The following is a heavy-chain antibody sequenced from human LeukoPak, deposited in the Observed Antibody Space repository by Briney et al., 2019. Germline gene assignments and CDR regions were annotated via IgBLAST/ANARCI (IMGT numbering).Heavy chain of an antibody. D-gene: IGHD4-11*01. V-gene: IGHV3-21*01. CDR1: GFSFSRFS. CDR2: ISSSGSST. J-gene: IGHJ4*02. CDR3: SGAHYSSGWHYFDY. Sequence: GGSLRLSCAASGFSFSRFSMNWVRQAPGKGLEWVSSISSSGSSTYYADSVKGRFTISRDNAKNTLYLQMNSLGAEDTAVYYCSGAHYSSGWHYFDYWGQGTLVTVSS.